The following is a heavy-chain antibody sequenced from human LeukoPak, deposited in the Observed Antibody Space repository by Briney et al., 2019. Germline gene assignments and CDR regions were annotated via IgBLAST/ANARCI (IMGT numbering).Heavy chain of an antibody. D-gene: IGHD6-13*01. CDR3: ARDPTGNLPDSSSWYP. V-gene: IGHV1-18*01. CDR1: GYTFTSYG. J-gene: IGHJ5*02. CDR2: ISAHNGNT. Sequence: ASVKVSCKASGYTFTSYGISWVRQAPGQGLEWMGWISAHNGNTNYAQKLQGRVTMTTDTSTSTAYMELSSLRSEDTAVYYCARDPTGNLPDSSSWYPWGQGTLVTVTS.